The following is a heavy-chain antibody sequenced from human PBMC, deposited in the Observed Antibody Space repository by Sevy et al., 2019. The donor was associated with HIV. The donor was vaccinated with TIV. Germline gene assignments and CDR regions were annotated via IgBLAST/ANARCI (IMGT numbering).Heavy chain of an antibody. J-gene: IGHJ3*01. CDR1: GFIFSDYY. CDR2: ISSRGSTK. D-gene: IGHD2-8*01. CDR3: ARGGIMVYAPSAFDL. Sequence: GGSLRLSCAASGFIFSDYYMTWIRQAPGKGLEWVSYISSRGSTKYYADSVKGRFTISMDNAKNSLYLQMNSLRAEDTAVYYCARGGIMVYAPSAFDLWGQGTMVTVSS. V-gene: IGHV3-11*01.